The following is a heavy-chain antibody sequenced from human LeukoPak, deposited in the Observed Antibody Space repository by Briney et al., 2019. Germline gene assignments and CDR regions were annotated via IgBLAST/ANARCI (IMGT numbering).Heavy chain of an antibody. D-gene: IGHD3-22*01. Sequence: PSETLSLTCTVSGGSISSYYWSWIRQPPGKGLEWIGYIYYSGSTNYNPSLKSRVTISVDTSKNQFSLKLSSVAAADTAVYYCARWSYYDSSGYSYYGMDVWGQGTTVTVSS. J-gene: IGHJ6*02. CDR2: IYYSGST. CDR1: GGSISSYY. V-gene: IGHV4-59*08. CDR3: ARWSYYDSSGYSYYGMDV.